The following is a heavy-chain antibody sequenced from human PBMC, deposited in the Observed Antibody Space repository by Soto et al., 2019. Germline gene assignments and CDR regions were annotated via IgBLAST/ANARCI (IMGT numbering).Heavy chain of an antibody. D-gene: IGHD5-12*01. Sequence: QVQLVQSGAEVKEPGSSVKVSCKGSGDTFNKYTINWVRQATGQGLEWMAGIIPIYGTANYALKFHARIKVTADESTATAYMELNSLTSEDTAIYYCARDGHGYNYWYFDLWGRGTLITVSS. CDR3: ARDGHGYNYWYFDL. J-gene: IGHJ2*01. CDR1: GDTFNKYT. V-gene: IGHV1-69*01. CDR2: IIPIYGTA.